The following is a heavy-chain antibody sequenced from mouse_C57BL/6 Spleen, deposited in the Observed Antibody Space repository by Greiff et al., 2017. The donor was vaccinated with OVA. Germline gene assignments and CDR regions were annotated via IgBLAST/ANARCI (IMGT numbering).Heavy chain of an antibody. CDR2: ISYSGST. CDR3: ASTVVESSYWYFDV. Sequence: EVMLVESGPGMVKPSQSLSLTCTVTGYSITSGYDWHWIRHFPGNKLEWMGYISYSGSTNYNPSLKSRISITHDTSKNHFFLKLNSVTTEDTATYYCASTVVESSYWYFDVWGTGTTVTVSS. V-gene: IGHV3-1*01. D-gene: IGHD1-1*01. CDR1: GYSITSGYD. J-gene: IGHJ1*03.